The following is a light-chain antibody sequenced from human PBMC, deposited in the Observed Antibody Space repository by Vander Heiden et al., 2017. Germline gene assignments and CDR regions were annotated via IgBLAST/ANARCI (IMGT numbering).Light chain of an antibody. J-gene: IGKJ1*01. CDR1: QTFSNY. CDR3: QQYNAYPWT. Sequence: DIQMTPSPSTLSASVGDRVTITCRASQTFSNYLAWYQQKPGNAPKLLIYKASTLESGVPSRFSGRGSGTEFTLTISSLQPDDFATYYCQQYNAYPWTFGQGTRVEI. CDR2: KAS. V-gene: IGKV1-5*03.